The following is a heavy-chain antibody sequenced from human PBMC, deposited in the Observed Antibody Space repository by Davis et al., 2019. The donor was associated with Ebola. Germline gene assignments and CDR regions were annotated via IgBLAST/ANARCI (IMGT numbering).Heavy chain of an antibody. CDR3: ARDVRGITGPSEY. CDR2: ISTYNGNT. CDR1: GCSFTDDG. D-gene: IGHD1-1*01. J-gene: IGHJ4*02. V-gene: IGHV1-18*01. Sequence: ASVKVSCKASGCSFTDDGISWVRQAPGQGLEWMGWISTYNGNTNYAQKVQGRITMTTDTSTSTAYMELRSLRSDDTARYYCARDVRGITGPSEYWGQGTLVTVSS.